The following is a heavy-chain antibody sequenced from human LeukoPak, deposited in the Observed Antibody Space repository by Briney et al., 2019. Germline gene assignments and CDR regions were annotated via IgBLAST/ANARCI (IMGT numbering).Heavy chain of an antibody. CDR2: IYYSGST. CDR3: ARGDHGDSRFDP. Sequence: PSETLSLTCTVPGGSISSSSYYWGWIRQPPGKGLEWIGNIYYSGSTYYNPSLKSRVTISVDTSKNQFSLKLSSVTAADTAVYYCARGDHGDSRFDPWGQGTLVTVSS. D-gene: IGHD4-17*01. CDR1: GGSISSSSYY. J-gene: IGHJ5*02. V-gene: IGHV4-39*07.